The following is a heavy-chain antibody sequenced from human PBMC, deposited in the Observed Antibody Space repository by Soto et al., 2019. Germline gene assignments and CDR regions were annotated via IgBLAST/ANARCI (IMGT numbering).Heavy chain of an antibody. J-gene: IGHJ4*02. V-gene: IGHV3-53*04. Sequence: GGSLRLSCAASGFTVSSNYMSWVRQAPGKGLEWVSVIYSGGSTYYAESVMGRFTISRHNSKKTLYLQMNSLRADDTAVYYCARWYMGYSSGYSDYWGQGTLVTISS. CDR1: GFTVSSNY. CDR2: IYSGGST. D-gene: IGHD3-22*01. CDR3: ARWYMGYSSGYSDY.